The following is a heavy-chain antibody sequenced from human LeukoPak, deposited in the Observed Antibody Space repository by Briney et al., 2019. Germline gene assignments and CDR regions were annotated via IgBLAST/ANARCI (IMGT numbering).Heavy chain of an antibody. CDR2: MNPNSGNT. J-gene: IGHJ6*02. Sequence: ASVKVSRKASGYTFTSYDINWVRQATGQGLEWMGWMNPNSGNTGYAQKFQGRVTMTRNTSISTAYMELSSLRSEDTAVYYCASTTAMAFYYYGMDVWGQGTTVTVSS. CDR3: ASTTAMAFYYYGMDV. V-gene: IGHV1-8*01. CDR1: GYTFTSYD. D-gene: IGHD5-18*01.